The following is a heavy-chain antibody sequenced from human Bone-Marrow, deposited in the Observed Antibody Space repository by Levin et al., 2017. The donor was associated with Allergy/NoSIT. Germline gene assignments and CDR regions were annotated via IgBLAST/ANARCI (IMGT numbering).Heavy chain of an antibody. V-gene: IGHV3-21*01. CDR1: GFTFRSYS. CDR2: ISSSSTYI. J-gene: IGHJ4*02. Sequence: GALRLSCAASGFTFRSYSMNWVRQAPGKGPEWVSTISSSSTYIYYADSVKGRFTISRDNAKNSLDLQMNSVRGEDTAVYYCARDLSSGNPGGFDYWGQGTLVTVSS. CDR3: ARDLSSGNPGGFDY. D-gene: IGHD6-19*01.